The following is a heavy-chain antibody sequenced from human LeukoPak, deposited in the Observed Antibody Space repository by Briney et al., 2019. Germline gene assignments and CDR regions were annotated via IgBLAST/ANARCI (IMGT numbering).Heavy chain of an antibody. J-gene: IGHJ4*02. Sequence: SETLSLTCAVSGYSISSGYYWGWIRRPPGKGLEWIGSIYHSGSTYYNPSLKSRVTISVDTSKNQFSLKLSSVTAADTAVYYCARLIIVTGSRFDYWGQGTLVTVSS. V-gene: IGHV4-38-2*01. CDR3: ARLIIVTGSRFDY. CDR2: IYHSGST. CDR1: GYSISSGYY. D-gene: IGHD1-20*01.